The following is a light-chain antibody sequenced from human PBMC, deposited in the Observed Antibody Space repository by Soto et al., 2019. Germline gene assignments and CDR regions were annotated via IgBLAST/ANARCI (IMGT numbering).Light chain of an antibody. Sequence: QSALTQPPSASGSPGQSVTISCTGTSSDVGGYNSVSWYQHHPGKAPQLMIYGVTKRPSGVPDRFSGSKSGNTASLTVSGLQADDEADYYCSSYVGSGSFVVFGGGTKVTVL. J-gene: IGLJ3*02. CDR1: SSDVGGYNS. CDR2: GVT. V-gene: IGLV2-8*01. CDR3: SSYVGSGSFVV.